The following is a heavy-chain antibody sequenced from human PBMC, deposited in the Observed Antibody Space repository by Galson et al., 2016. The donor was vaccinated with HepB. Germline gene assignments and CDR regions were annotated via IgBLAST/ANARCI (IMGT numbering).Heavy chain of an antibody. CDR3: AKDKGWRISMVQGANCFDY. J-gene: IGHJ4*02. D-gene: IGHD3-10*01. V-gene: IGHV3-30*18. Sequence: SLRLSCAASGFTFSNYGMHWVRQTPGKGLEWVATISYDGSKKWYADSVKGRLTISKDNSKNTLYLQMNSLRAEDTAVYYCAKDKGWRISMVQGANCFDYWGQGIRVTVSS. CDR1: GFTFSNYG. CDR2: ISYDGSKK.